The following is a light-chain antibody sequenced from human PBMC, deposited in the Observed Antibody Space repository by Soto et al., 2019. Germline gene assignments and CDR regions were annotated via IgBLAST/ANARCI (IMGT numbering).Light chain of an antibody. Sequence: QSVLTQPPSASGTPGQRVTISCSGVNYNIGSNYVYWYQQFPAAAPKVLIFLNTQRPSGVPDRFSGSKSGTSASLAISGLRSEDEADYYCAAWDDSLSGGVFGGGTKLTVL. J-gene: IGLJ3*02. CDR3: AAWDDSLSGGV. CDR1: NYNIGSNY. CDR2: LNT. V-gene: IGLV1-47*01.